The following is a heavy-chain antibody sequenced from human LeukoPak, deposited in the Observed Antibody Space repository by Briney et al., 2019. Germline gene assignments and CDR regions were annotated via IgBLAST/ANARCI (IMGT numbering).Heavy chain of an antibody. D-gene: IGHD2-8*01. CDR3: ARDRLYGRTYFDY. V-gene: IGHV3-7*05. CDR1: GFTFSNSW. CDR2: IKQDGSEN. J-gene: IGHJ4*02. Sequence: GGSLRLSCAASGFTFSNSWMSWVRQAPGKGLEWVANIKQDGSENNYVDSVKGRFTISRDNAKNSLYLQMNSLRAEDTAVYYCARDRLYGRTYFDYWGQGTLVTVSS.